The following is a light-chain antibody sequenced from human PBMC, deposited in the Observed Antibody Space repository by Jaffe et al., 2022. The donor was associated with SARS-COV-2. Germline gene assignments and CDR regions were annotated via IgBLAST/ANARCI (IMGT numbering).Light chain of an antibody. CDR3: QQYGSSPSYT. J-gene: IGKJ2*01. CDR2: GVS. V-gene: IGKV3-20*01. Sequence: EIVLTQSPGTLSLSPGERATLSCRASQRVSSNFFAWYQQKPGQAPRLLIYGVSSRATGIPDRFSGSGSGSDFTLTISRLEPEDFAVYYCQQYGSSPSYTFGQGTKLEIK. CDR1: QRVSSNF.